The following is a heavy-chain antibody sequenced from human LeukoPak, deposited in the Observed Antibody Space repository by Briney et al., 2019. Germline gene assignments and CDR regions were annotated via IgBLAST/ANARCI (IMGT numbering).Heavy chain of an antibody. V-gene: IGHV3-15*01. CDR3: TTPSYYDFWSGYYLSGY. J-gene: IGHJ4*02. CDR1: GFTFSNAW. Sequence: GGSLRLPCAASGFTFSNAWMSWVRQAPGKGLEWVGRIKSKTDGGTTDYAAPVKGRFTISRDDSKNTLYLQMNSLKTEDTAVYYCTTPSYYDFWSGYYLSGYWGQGTLVTVSS. CDR2: IKSKTDGGTT. D-gene: IGHD3-3*01.